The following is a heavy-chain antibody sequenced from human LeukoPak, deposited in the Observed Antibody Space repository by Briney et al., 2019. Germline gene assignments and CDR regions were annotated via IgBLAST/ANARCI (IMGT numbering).Heavy chain of an antibody. D-gene: IGHD6-13*01. Sequence: PGGSLRLSCAASGFTFSSYAMSWVRQAPGKGLEWVSTISGRGGRGDTTSYADSVKGRFTISRDNSKNTLYLQMNSLRAEDTAGYYCAKDSLHRGGGGRSIWASSSSWYEGMEAFDIWGQGTMVTVSS. CDR3: AKDSLHRGGGGRSIWASSSSWYEGMEAFDI. J-gene: IGHJ3*02. CDR1: GFTFSSYA. V-gene: IGHV3-23*01. CDR2: ISGRGGRGDTT.